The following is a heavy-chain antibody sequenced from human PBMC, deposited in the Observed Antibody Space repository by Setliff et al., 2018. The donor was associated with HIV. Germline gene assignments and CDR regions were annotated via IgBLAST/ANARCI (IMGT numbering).Heavy chain of an antibody. J-gene: IGHJ4*02. CDR1: GGSFSGYS. CDR3: ARGKGGIDGPVEFDN. D-gene: IGHD1-1*01. Sequence: TLSLTCVVSGGSFSGYSWSWIRQSPGKGLEWIGEISQSGTTHYNPSLKRRVTISEDTSKSQLSMKLTSVAAADTAIYYCARGKGGIDGPVEFDNWGQGTPVTVSS. V-gene: IGHV4-34*01. CDR2: ISQSGTT.